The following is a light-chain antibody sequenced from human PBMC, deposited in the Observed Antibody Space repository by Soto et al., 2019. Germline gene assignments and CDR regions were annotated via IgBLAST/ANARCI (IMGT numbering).Light chain of an antibody. V-gene: IGKV3-15*01. CDR1: QSVSSN. CDR2: GAS. J-gene: IGKJ1*01. Sequence: IVMTQSPSTLSVSPGERATLSCRASQSVSSNLAWYQQKPGQAPRLLIYGASTRATGIPARFSGSGSGTEFTLTISSLQSEDFAVYYCQQYNNWPPRTFGQGTKVDNK. CDR3: QQYNNWPPRT.